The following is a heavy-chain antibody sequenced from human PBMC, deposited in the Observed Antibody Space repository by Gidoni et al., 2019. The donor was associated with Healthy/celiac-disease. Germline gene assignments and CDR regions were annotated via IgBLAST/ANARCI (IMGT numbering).Heavy chain of an antibody. CDR2: RKQDGSEK. J-gene: IGHJ4*02. Sequence: EVQLVESGGGWVQPGGSLSISCAASGFTFSRYWMSWVRQAPGKGLEWVANRKQDGSEKYYLDSVKGRFTISRDNAKNSLYLQMNSLRAEDTAVYYCARVMDGDYFFFDYWGQGTLVTVSS. V-gene: IGHV3-7*05. CDR1: GFTFSRYW. D-gene: IGHD4-17*01. CDR3: ARVMDGDYFFFDY.